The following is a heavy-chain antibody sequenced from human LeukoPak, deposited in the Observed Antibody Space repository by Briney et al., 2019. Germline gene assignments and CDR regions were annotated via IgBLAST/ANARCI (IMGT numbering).Heavy chain of an antibody. V-gene: IGHV4-59*08. CDR3: ARQDSGSYFSRSKSYYFDY. CDR2: IYYSGST. Sequence: PSETLSLTCTVSGGSISSYYWSWIRQPPGKGLEWIGYIYYSGSTNYNPSLKSRATISVDTSKNQFSLKLTSVTAADTAVYYCARQDSGSYFSRSKSYYFDYWGQGTLVTVSS. D-gene: IGHD1-26*01. J-gene: IGHJ4*02. CDR1: GGSISSYY.